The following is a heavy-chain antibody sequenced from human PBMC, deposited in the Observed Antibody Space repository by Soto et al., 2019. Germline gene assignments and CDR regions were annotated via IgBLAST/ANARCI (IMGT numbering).Heavy chain of an antibody. V-gene: IGHV1-2*04. CDR1: GYTFTGYY. D-gene: IGHD6-13*01. Sequence: ASVKVSCKASGYTFTGYYMHWVRQAPGQGLEWMGWINPNSGGTNYAQKFQGWVTMNRDTSISTAYMELSRLRSDDTAVYYCARATWDSREGAFDIWGQGTMVTVSS. CDR3: ARATWDSREGAFDI. J-gene: IGHJ3*02. CDR2: INPNSGGT.